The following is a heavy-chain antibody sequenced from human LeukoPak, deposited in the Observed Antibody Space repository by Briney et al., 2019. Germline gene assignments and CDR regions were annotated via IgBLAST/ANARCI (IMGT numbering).Heavy chain of an antibody. CDR3: AKDTSIGRYCTNGVCSPFDY. CDR2: ISDTGATT. J-gene: IGHJ4*01. CDR1: GFTFSSYA. D-gene: IGHD2-8*01. Sequence: GGSLRLSCAGSGFTFSSYAMSWVRQAPGKGLEWVSAISDTGATTYDADSVKGRFTISRDNSRSTLYLQLNSLRAEDTAVYYCAKDTSIGRYCTNGVCSPFDYWGHGTLVTVSS. V-gene: IGHV3-23*01.